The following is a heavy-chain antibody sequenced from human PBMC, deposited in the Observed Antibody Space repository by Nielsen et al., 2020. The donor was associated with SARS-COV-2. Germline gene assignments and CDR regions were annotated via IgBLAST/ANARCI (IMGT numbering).Heavy chain of an antibody. CDR1: GFTFSSYG. D-gene: IGHD2/OR15-2a*01. CDR2: ISYDGSNK. CDR3: ARGLTYGSMPDY. V-gene: IGHV3-30*03. J-gene: IGHJ4*02. Sequence: GGSLRLSCAASGFTFSSYGMHWVRQAPGKGLEWVAVISYDGSNKYYADSVKGRFTISRDNSKNTLYLQMNSLRAEDTAVYYCARGLTYGSMPDYWGQGTLVTVSS.